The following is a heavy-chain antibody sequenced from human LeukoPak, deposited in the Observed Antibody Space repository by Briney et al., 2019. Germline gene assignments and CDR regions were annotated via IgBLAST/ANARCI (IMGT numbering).Heavy chain of an antibody. V-gene: IGHV4-39*07. Sequence: GSLRLSCAASGFTFSSYAMSWVRQAPGKGLEWIVSMSYSGHTYYNPSLKSRVTTSIDTSKNQLSLNLKSVTAADTAVYYCARDRDVDDFDSWGHGTLVTVSS. D-gene: IGHD2-15*01. CDR1: GFTFSSYA. J-gene: IGHJ4*01. CDR3: ARDRDVDDFDS. CDR2: MSYSGHT.